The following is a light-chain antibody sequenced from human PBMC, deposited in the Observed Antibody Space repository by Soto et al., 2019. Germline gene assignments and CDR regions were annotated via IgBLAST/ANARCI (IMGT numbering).Light chain of an antibody. Sequence: ALTQSPGTLSSSPWERATLSCRASQAVSSNYLAWYQQKPGQAPRLLISGASGRATGVPDRFSGSGSGTEFTLTIDRLESEDFAVYFCQQYGDLPWTFGQGTKVDI. CDR1: QAVSSNY. CDR2: GAS. CDR3: QQYGDLPWT. J-gene: IGKJ1*01. V-gene: IGKV3-20*01.